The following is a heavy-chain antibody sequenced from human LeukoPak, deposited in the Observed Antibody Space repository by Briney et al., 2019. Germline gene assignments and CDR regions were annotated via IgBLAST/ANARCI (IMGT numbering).Heavy chain of an antibody. J-gene: IGHJ6*03. D-gene: IGHD2-2*01. Sequence: PGGSLRLSCAASGFTFSDYYMSWIRQAPGKGLEWVSYISSSGSTIYYADSVKGRFTISRDNARNSLYLQMNSLRAEDTAVYNCARDHPRYCSSTSCPYYYYYMDVWGKGTTVTVSS. CDR2: ISSSGSTI. CDR3: ARDHPRYCSSTSCPYYYYYMDV. CDR1: GFTFSDYY. V-gene: IGHV3-11*04.